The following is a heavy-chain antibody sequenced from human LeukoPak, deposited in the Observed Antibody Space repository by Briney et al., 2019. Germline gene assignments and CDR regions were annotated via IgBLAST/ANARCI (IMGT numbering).Heavy chain of an antibody. Sequence: PSETLSLTCTVSGYSISSGYYWGWIRQPPGKGLEWIGSIYHSGSTYYNPSLKSRVTISVDTSKNQFSLKLSSVTAADPAVYYCAREEMGVPAANPYYYYYYMDVWGKGTTVSVSS. CDR3: AREEMGVPAANPYYYYYYMDV. CDR1: GYSISSGYY. CDR2: IYHSGST. V-gene: IGHV4-38-2*02. D-gene: IGHD2-2*01. J-gene: IGHJ6*03.